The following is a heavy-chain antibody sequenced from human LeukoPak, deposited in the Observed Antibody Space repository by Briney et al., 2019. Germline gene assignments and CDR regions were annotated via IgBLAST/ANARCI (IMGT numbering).Heavy chain of an antibody. Sequence: GGSLRLSCSASGFRFSDFTMTWVRQAPGKGPEWVSAIGGHGGSTYYADSVGGRFSISRDNSKDMVYLQMNSLKVEDTATYYCGKEGGAWGQGTKVTVSS. CDR2: IGGHGGST. D-gene: IGHD3-16*01. V-gene: IGHV3-23*01. J-gene: IGHJ5*02. CDR1: GFRFSDFT. CDR3: GKEGGA.